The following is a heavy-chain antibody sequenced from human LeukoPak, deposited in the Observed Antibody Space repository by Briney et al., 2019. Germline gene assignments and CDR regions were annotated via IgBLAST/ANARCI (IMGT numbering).Heavy chain of an antibody. CDR1: GGSFSGYY. CDR2: INHSGST. D-gene: IGHD6-13*01. J-gene: IGHJ4*02. V-gene: IGHV4-34*01. Sequence: KPSETPSLTCAVSGGSFSGYYWNWIRQSPGKGLEWIGEINHSGSTHYNPSLKSRVTISVDTSQKQFSLRLTSVTAADTAVYYCARGRYLTTSGGAAAGFLDYWGQGSLVTVST. CDR3: ARGRYLTTSGGAAAGFLDY.